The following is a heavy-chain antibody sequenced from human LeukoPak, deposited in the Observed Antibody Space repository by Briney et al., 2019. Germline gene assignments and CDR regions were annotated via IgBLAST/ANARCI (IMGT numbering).Heavy chain of an antibody. CDR1: GFTFSSYA. CDR3: AKGGYYYDSSGYHY. CDR2: ISGSGGST. J-gene: IGHJ4*02. Sequence: GGSLRLSCAASGFTFSSYAMSWVRQAPGKGLEWVSAISGSGGSTYYADSVKGRFTISRDNSKNTLYLQMNSLRAEDTAVYYCAKGGYYYDSSGYHYWGQGTLVTVSS. D-gene: IGHD3-22*01. V-gene: IGHV3-23*01.